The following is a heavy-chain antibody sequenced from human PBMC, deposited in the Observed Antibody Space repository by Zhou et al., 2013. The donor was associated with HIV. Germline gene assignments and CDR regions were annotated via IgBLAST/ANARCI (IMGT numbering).Heavy chain of an antibody. CDR3: ARVLNDILTGYLDAFDI. CDR2: FDPEDVMT. CDR1: GYTLADLA. D-gene: IGHD3-9*01. J-gene: IGHJ3*02. Sequence: QVQLLQSGAEVKPPGASVKVSCKVFGYTLADLAIHWVRLPPGQGLEWVGGFDPEDVMTVYAQKFQGRVTITTDESTSTAYMELSSLRSEDTAVYYCARVLNDILTGYLDAFDIWGQGTMVTVSS. V-gene: IGHV1-24*01.